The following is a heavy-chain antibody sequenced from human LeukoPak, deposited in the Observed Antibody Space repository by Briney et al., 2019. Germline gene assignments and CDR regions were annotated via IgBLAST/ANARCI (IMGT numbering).Heavy chain of an antibody. CDR3: ARDDSYGVFDY. CDR1: GFTFSSYG. CDR2: IWYDGSNK. D-gene: IGHD5-18*01. V-gene: IGHV3-33*01. Sequence: PGGSLRLSCAASGFTFSSYGMHWVRQAPGKGLEWVAVIWYDGSNKYYADSVKGRFTISRDNSKNTLYLQMNSLRAEDTAVYYCARDDSYGVFDYWGQGTLVTVSS. J-gene: IGHJ4*02.